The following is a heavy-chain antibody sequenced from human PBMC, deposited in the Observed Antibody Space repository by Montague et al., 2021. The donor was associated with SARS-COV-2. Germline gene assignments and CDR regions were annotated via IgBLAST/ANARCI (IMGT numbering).Heavy chain of an antibody. J-gene: IGHJ6*03. V-gene: IGHV4-34*01. CDR2: INHGGST. Sequence: SETLSLTYAVYGGSFSGNYWDWIRQPPGKGLEWIGEINHGGSTNYNPFLKSRLTISADTSKNQFSLKLTSVAAADTAVCDCARLRDGVVPSPILGFGAYYAYYSMDYWGKGTTVTVSS. D-gene: IGHD3-10*01. CDR3: ARLRDGVVPSPILGFGAYYAYYSMDY. CDR1: GGSFSGNY.